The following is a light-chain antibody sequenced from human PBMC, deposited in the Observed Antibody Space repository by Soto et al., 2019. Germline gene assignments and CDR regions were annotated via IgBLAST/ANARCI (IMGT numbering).Light chain of an antibody. Sequence: DIQMTQSPSSLSASVGDRVTITCRASQSISRYLSWYQRRPGKAPRLLMFATSTLQSGVPSRFSGSGSGTDFTLTISSLQTEDSATYYCQQSYNTPLTFGQGTRLEIK. J-gene: IGKJ5*01. CDR3: QQSYNTPLT. CDR1: QSISRY. V-gene: IGKV1-39*01. CDR2: ATS.